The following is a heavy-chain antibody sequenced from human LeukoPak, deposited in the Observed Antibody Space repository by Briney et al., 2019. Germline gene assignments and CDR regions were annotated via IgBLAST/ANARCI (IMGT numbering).Heavy chain of an antibody. D-gene: IGHD3-10*01. CDR2: IRGSGGDT. CDR1: GFTFSSYA. CDR3: ATGAMVRESNVDY. V-gene: IGHV3-23*01. Sequence: PGGSLRLSCAASGFTFSSYAMSWVRQAPGKGLEWLSAIRGSGGDTYYADSVKGRFTVSRDDSKNPLYLQMNSLRAEDTALYYCATGAMVRESNVDYWGQGTLVTVSS. J-gene: IGHJ4*02.